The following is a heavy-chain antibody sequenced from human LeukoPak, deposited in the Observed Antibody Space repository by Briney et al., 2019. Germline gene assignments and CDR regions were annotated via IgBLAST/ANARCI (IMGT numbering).Heavy chain of an antibody. J-gene: IGHJ4*02. CDR1: GYTFTSYA. V-gene: IGHV1-3*01. D-gene: IGHD3-22*01. Sequence: ASVKVSCKASGYTFTSYATHWVRQAPGQRLEWMGWINAGNGNTKYSQKFQGRVTITRDTSASTAYMELSSLRSEDTAVYYCARNYYDSSGYYPHFDYWGQGTLVTVSS. CDR2: INAGNGNT. CDR3: ARNYYDSSGYYPHFDY.